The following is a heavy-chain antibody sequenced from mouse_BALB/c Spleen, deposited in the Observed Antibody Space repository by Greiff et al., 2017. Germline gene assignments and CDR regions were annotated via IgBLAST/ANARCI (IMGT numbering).Heavy chain of an antibody. CDR1: GFSLSRYS. J-gene: IGHJ4*01. Sequence: VQGVESGPGLVAPSQSLSITCTVSGFSLSRYSVHWVRQPPGKGLEWLGMIWGGGSTDYNSALKSRLSISKDNSKSQVFLKMNSLQTDDTAMYYCARNWDGNYEDYYAMDYWGQGTSVTVSS. V-gene: IGHV2-6-4*01. D-gene: IGHD2-1*01. CDR2: IWGGGST. CDR3: ARNWDGNYEDYYAMDY.